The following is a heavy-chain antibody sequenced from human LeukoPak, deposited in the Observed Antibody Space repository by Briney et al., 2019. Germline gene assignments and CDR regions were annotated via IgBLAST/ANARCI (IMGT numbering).Heavy chain of an antibody. J-gene: IGHJ4*02. CDR1: GFTFSSYE. V-gene: IGHV3-21*01. CDR3: ARALYSSSSFDY. D-gene: IGHD6-6*01. CDR2: ISSSSSYI. Sequence: GGSLRLSCAASGFTFSSYEMNWVRQAPGKGLEWVSSISSSSSYIYYADSVKGRFTISRDNAKNSLYLQMNSLRAEDTAVYYCARALYSSSSFDYWGQGTLVTVSS.